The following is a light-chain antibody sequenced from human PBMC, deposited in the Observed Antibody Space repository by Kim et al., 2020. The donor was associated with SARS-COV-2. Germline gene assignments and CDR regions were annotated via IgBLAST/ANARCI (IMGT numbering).Light chain of an antibody. Sequence: SYELTQPPSVSVAPGKTASITCGGNNIGSKSVHWYQQKPGQAPVLVIYYDSDRPSGIPERFSGSNSGNTATLTISRVEAGDEADYYCQVWDSSSDHRVFGGGTQLTVL. V-gene: IGLV3-21*04. J-gene: IGLJ3*02. CDR1: NIGSKS. CDR2: YDS. CDR3: QVWDSSSDHRV.